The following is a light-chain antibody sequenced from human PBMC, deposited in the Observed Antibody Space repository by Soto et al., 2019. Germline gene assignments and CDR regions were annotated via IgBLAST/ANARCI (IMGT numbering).Light chain of an antibody. CDR1: SSDVGAYNY. CDR3: SSYTSSNPLV. CDR2: EVS. J-gene: IGLJ2*01. Sequence: QSALTQPASVSGSPGQSITISCTGTSSDVGAYNYVSWYQQHPGKAPQLMIFEVSDRPSGVSNRFAVSKSGNTASLTISGLQAEDEADYYCSSYTSSNPLVFGGGTKLTVL. V-gene: IGLV2-14*01.